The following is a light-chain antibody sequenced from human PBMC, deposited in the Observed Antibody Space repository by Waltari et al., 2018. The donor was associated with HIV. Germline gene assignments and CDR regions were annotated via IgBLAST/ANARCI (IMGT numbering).Light chain of an antibody. CDR3: QQYGTSPRT. CDR2: GAS. CDR1: QSVRNTY. J-gene: IGKJ1*01. Sequence: PGERATLSCRASQSVRNTYLAWYQQKPGQAPRLLIYGASSSATGIPDRFSGSGSGTDFTLTISGLEPEDFAVYYCQQYGTSPRTFGQGTKVEIK. V-gene: IGKV3-20*01.